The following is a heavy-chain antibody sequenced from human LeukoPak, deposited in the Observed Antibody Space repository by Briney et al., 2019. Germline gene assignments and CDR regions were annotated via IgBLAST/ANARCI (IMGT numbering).Heavy chain of an antibody. D-gene: IGHD5-12*01. V-gene: IGHV3-21*01. Sequence: GGSLRLSCAASGFTFGYYGMNWVRQAPGKGLEWVSSISSSSSYIYYADSVKGRFTKSRDNAKNSLFLQVSSLRGEDTAVYYCAREDRGYDYFDYWGQGTLVTVSS. J-gene: IGHJ4*02. CDR1: GFTFGYYG. CDR2: ISSSSSYI. CDR3: AREDRGYDYFDY.